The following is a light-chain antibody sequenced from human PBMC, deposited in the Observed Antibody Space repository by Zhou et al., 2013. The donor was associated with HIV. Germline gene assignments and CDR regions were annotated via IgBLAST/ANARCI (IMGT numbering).Light chain of an antibody. CDR2: TAS. CDR3: QQYYSYPLT. CDR1: QSITNY. Sequence: DIQMTQSPSSLSASVGDRVTLTCRAGQSITNYVNWYQQKPGKAPKLLIFTASSLHVGVPSRFSGAGSGTDFTLTISCLQSDDFAVYYCQQYYSYPLTFGGGTALEIK. J-gene: IGKJ4*01. V-gene: IGKV1-39*01.